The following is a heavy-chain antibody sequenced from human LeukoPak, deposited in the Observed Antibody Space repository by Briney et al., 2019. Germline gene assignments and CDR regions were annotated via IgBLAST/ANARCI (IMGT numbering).Heavy chain of an antibody. D-gene: IGHD1-26*01. CDR2: IYYSGST. CDR3: ARLRGYFDY. V-gene: IGHV4-39*07. Sequence: SETLSLTCTVSGGSISSSSYYWGWIRQPPGKGLEWIGSIYYSGSTYYNPSLKSRVTISVDTSKNQFSLKLSSVTAADTAVYYCARLRGYFDYWGQGTLVTVSS. J-gene: IGHJ4*02. CDR1: GGSISSSSYY.